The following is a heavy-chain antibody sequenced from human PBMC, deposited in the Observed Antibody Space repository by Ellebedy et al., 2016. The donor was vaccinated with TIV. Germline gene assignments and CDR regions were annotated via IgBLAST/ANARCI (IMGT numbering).Heavy chain of an antibody. J-gene: IGHJ4*02. CDR3: ARRSGIPFDY. V-gene: IGHV3-7*02. CDR2: IKQDGSER. CDR1: GFTLSDFW. Sequence: GESLKISXAASGFTLSDFWMSWVRQAPGKGLEWVANIKQDGSERYYADSVKGRFTISRDNAKNSLYLQMNSLRAEDTAVYYCARRSGIPFDYWGQGTLVTVSS. D-gene: IGHD6-19*01.